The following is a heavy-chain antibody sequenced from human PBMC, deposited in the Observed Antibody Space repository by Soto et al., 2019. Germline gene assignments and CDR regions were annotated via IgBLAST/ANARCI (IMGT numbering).Heavy chain of an antibody. CDR3: ARSRPYVVVAATLRSDFQH. CDR2: IIPIFGTA. J-gene: IGHJ1*01. V-gene: IGHV1-69*13. CDR1: GGTFSSYA. Sequence: SVKVSCKASGGTFSSYAISWVRQAPGQGLEWMGGIIPIFGTANYAQKFQGRVTITADESTSTAYMELSSLRSEDTAVYYCARSRPYVVVAATLRSDFQHWGQGTLVTVSS. D-gene: IGHD2-15*01.